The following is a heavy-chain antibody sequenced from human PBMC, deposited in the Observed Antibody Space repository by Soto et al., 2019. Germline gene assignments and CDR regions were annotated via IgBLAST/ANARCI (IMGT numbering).Heavy chain of an antibody. Sequence: ASVKVSCKASGYTFTSYDINWVRQATGQGLEWMGWMNPNSGNTGHAQKFQGRVTMTRNTSISTAYMELSSLRSEDTAVYYCAREVAAAGFFDYWGQGTLVTVPQ. CDR2: MNPNSGNT. CDR3: AREVAAAGFFDY. V-gene: IGHV1-8*01. J-gene: IGHJ4*02. CDR1: GYTFTSYD. D-gene: IGHD6-13*01.